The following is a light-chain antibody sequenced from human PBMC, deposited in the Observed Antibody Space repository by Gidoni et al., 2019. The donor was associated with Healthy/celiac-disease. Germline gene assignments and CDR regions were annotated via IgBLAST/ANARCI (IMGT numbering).Light chain of an antibody. CDR1: QGIRND. J-gene: IGKJ2*01. V-gene: IGKV1-6*01. CDR2: AAS. Sequence: AIQMTQSPSSLSASVGDRVTITCRASQGIRNDLGWYQQKPGKAPKLLIYAASSLQSGVPSRFSGSGSGTDFTLTISSLQPEDFSTYYCLQDYNYPYTFGQXTKLEIK. CDR3: LQDYNYPYT.